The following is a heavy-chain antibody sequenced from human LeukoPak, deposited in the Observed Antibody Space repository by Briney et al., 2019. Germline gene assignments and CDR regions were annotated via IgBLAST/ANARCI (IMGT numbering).Heavy chain of an antibody. CDR2: IYYSGST. J-gene: IGHJ3*02. D-gene: IGHD3-10*01. CDR1: GGSISSSSYY. CDR3: AREGPITMVRGVIELNAFDI. Sequence: PSETLSLTCTVSGGSISSSSYYWGWIRQPPGKGLEWIGSIYYSGSTYYNPSLKSRVTISVDTSKNQFSLKLSSVTAADTAVYYCAREGPITMVRGVIELNAFDIWGQGTMVTVSS. V-gene: IGHV4-39*07.